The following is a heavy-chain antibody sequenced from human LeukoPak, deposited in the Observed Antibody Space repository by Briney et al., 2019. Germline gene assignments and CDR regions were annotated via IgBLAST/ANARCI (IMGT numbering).Heavy chain of an antibody. D-gene: IGHD1-26*01. J-gene: IGHJ4*02. V-gene: IGHV1-69*04. Sequence: ASLKDSCKASGGTFSSYAISSVPPAPGQGLEWMGRIIPSLGIANYADKFEGRVTIIPDKSTSTAYMELSRLRSEDTAVYYCATDYPGGSYGNYWGQGTLVTVSS. CDR3: ATDYPGGSYGNY. CDR2: IIPSLGIA. CDR1: GGTFSSYA.